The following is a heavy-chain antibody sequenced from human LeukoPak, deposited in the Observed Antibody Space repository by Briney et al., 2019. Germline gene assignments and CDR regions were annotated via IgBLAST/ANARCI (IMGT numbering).Heavy chain of an antibody. Sequence: PSETLSLTCTVSGGSISSSSYYWDWIRQPPGKGLEWIGSIYYSGSTYYYPSLKSRVTISVDPSKNQFSLKLNSVTAADTAVYYCARRSCSGGTCYESRGWFDSWGPGTLVTVSS. D-gene: IGHD2-15*01. CDR1: GGSISSSSYY. V-gene: IGHV4-39*07. J-gene: IGHJ5*01. CDR2: IYYSGST. CDR3: ARRSCSGGTCYESRGWFDS.